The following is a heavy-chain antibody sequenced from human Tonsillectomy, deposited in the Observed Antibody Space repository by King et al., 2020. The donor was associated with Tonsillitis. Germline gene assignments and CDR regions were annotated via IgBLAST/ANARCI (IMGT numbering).Heavy chain of an antibody. Sequence: QLQESGPGLVKPSETLSLTCTVSGYSISTGYYWGWIRQPPGKGLEWIGSIYHSGSTYYNPSLKSRVTISVDTSKNQFSLKLSSVTAADTAVYYCARAKGYCSSTSCLYWFDPWGQGTLVTVSS. CDR2: IYHSGST. CDR1: GYSISTGYY. J-gene: IGHJ5*02. V-gene: IGHV4-38-2*02. CDR3: ARAKGYCSSTSCLYWFDP. D-gene: IGHD2-2*01.